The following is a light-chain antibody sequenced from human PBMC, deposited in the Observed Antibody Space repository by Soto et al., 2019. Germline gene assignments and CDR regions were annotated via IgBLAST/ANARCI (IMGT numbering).Light chain of an antibody. J-gene: IGLJ2*01. CDR2: EVN. V-gene: IGLV2-14*01. CDR1: SRDIGSYDY. Sequence: QSALTLPASVTGSPGQSITISCAGNSRDIGSYDYVSWYQECPGKGPKFMVFEVNNRASGVSNRFSGSKSGNTASLTISGLQTEEEADYYCSSYTSSTTVIFGGGTKVTVL. CDR3: SSYTSSTTVI.